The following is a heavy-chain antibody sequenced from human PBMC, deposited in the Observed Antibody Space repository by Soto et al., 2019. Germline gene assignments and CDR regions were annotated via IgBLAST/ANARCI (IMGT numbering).Heavy chain of an antibody. CDR2: ISYDGSNK. CDR1: GFTFSSYA. J-gene: IGHJ4*02. CDR3: AKNPSYSSSWGGFDY. V-gene: IGHV3-30-3*02. Sequence: QVQLVESGGGVVQPGRSLRLSCAASGFTFSSYAMHWVRQAPGKGLEWVAVISYDGSNKYYADSVKGRFTISRDNSKNTLYLQMNSLRAEDTAVYYCAKNPSYSSSWGGFDYRGQGTLVTVSS. D-gene: IGHD6-13*01.